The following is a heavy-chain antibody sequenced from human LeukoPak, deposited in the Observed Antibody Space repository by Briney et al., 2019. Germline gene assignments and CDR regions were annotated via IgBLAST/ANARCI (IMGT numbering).Heavy chain of an antibody. CDR3: ARGASIVSLDYYMDV. V-gene: IGHV1-8*03. D-gene: IGHD2-21*01. CDR1: GYTFTSYD. Sequence: ASVKVSCKASGYTFTSYDINWVRQATGQGLEWMGWMNPNSGNTGYAQKFQGRVTITRNTSISTAYMELSSLRSEDTAVCYCARGASIVSLDYYMDVWGKGTTVTVSS. CDR2: MNPNSGNT. J-gene: IGHJ6*03.